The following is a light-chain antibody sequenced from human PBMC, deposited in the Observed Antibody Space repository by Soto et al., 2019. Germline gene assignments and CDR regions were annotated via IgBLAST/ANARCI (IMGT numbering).Light chain of an antibody. Sequence: QSVLAQPASVSGSPGQSIAISCTGVRTDVGGFDYVSWYQQHPGQAPQLMIYDVYNRPAGVSHRFSGSKSGDTASLTISGLQAEDEAYYYCTSYLSSTPFYVFGTGTKVTVL. CDR2: DVY. CDR1: RTDVGGFDY. J-gene: IGLJ1*01. CDR3: TSYLSSTPFYV. V-gene: IGLV2-14*03.